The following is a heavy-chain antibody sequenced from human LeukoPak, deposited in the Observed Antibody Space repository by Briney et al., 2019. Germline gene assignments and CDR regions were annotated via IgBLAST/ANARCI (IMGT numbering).Heavy chain of an antibody. CDR1: GFTFSNYW. Sequence: GGSLRLSCAASGFTFSNYWMHWVRQAPGKGLEWVANIKYDGNEKYYVDSVKGRFTISRDNSKNTLYLQMGSLRAEDMAVYYCARVTDSSDDAFDIWGQGTMVTVSS. CDR3: ARVTDSSDDAFDI. J-gene: IGHJ3*02. CDR2: IKYDGNEK. D-gene: IGHD6-19*01. V-gene: IGHV3-7*01.